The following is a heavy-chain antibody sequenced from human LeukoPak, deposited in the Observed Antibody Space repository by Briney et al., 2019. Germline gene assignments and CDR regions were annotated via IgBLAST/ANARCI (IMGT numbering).Heavy chain of an antibody. Sequence: GGSLRLSCAASGFTFSDYFMTWIRQAPGKGLEWLSYISSSSSYTNHADSVKGRFTISRDNAKNSLYLQMNSLRAEDTAVYYCARAAHTTYVLGRYYYYAMDVWGQGTTVTVSS. J-gene: IGHJ6*02. V-gene: IGHV3-11*05. CDR2: ISSSSSYT. CDR1: GFTFSDYF. CDR3: ARAAHTTYVLGRYYYYAMDV. D-gene: IGHD3-10*01.